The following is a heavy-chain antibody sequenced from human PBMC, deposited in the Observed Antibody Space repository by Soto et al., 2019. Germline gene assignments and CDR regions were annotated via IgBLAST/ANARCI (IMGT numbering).Heavy chain of an antibody. V-gene: IGHV3-21*01. Sequence: GGSLRLSCAASGFTFSSYSMNWVRQAPGKGLEWVSSISSSSSYIYYADSVKGRFTISRDNAKNSLYLQMNSLRAEDTAVYYCARDRDYCGGDCYAFDIWGQGTMVTVSS. D-gene: IGHD2-21*02. J-gene: IGHJ3*02. CDR2: ISSSSSYI. CDR3: ARDRDYCGGDCYAFDI. CDR1: GFTFSSYS.